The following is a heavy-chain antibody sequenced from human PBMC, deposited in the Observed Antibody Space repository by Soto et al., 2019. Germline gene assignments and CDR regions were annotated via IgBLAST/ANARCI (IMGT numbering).Heavy chain of an antibody. V-gene: IGHV3-30-3*01. J-gene: IGHJ6*02. CDR2: ISYDGSNK. D-gene: IGHD3-10*01. CDR1: GFTFSSYA. Sequence: PGGSLRLSCAASGFTFSSYAMHWVRQAPGKGLEWVAVISYDGSNKYYADSVKGRFTISRDNSKNTLYLQMNSLRAEDTAVYYCARGRRITMVRGVMTSYYYYGMDVWGQGTTVTVSS. CDR3: ARGRRITMVRGVMTSYYYYGMDV.